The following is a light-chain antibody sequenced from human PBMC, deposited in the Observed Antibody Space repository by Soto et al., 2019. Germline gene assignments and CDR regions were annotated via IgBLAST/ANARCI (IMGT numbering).Light chain of an antibody. CDR1: QSISSY. CDR3: LQHNYYPLT. V-gene: IGKV1-17*01. CDR2: AAS. Sequence: DIQMTQSPSSLSASVGDRVTITCRASQSISSYLNWYQQKPGKVPKRLIYAASSLESGVPSRFSGSGSGTEFTLTISSLQPEDFAAYYCLQHNYYPLTFGGGTKVDIK. J-gene: IGKJ4*01.